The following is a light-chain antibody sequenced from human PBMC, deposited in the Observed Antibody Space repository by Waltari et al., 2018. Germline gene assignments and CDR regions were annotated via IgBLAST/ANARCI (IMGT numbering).Light chain of an antibody. V-gene: IGKV3-20*01. J-gene: IGKJ1*01. CDR3: QHYVRLPVT. Sequence: EIALTPSPGTLSLSPGERATLSCRASQSVSRTLAWYQQKPGQAPRLLIYGASTRATGIPERFSGGGSGTDFSLTISRLEPEDFAVYYCQHYVRLPVTFGQGTKVEIK. CDR1: QSVSRT. CDR2: GAS.